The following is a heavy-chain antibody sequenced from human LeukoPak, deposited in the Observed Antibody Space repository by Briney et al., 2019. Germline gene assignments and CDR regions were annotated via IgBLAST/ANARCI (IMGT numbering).Heavy chain of an antibody. CDR2: IIPIFGTA. J-gene: IGHJ5*02. V-gene: IGHV1-69*06. CDR3: ARGSSTSGWFDP. Sequence: SVKVSCKASGGTFSSYAISWVRQAPGQGLEWMGGIIPIFGTANYAQKFQGRVTIIADKSTSTTYMELSSLRSEDTAVYYCARGSSTSGWFDPWGQGTLVTVSP. CDR1: GGTFSSYA. D-gene: IGHD2-2*01.